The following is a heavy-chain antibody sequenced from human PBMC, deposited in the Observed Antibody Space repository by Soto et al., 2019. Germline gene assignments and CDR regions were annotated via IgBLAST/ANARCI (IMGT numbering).Heavy chain of an antibody. J-gene: IGHJ4*02. CDR2: INTASYI. V-gene: IGHV3-21*01. D-gene: IGHD2-15*01. CDR1: GFTFSTYS. Sequence: EVLLVESGGGLVQPGGSLRLSCAASGFTFSTYSMNWVRQAPWKGLEWVSSINTASYIYYADSVKGRFTISRDDAKNSLYLQMNSLRDEDTAVYYCAREGGYCNGGGCRYFDYWGQGTLVTVSS. CDR3: AREGGYCNGGGCRYFDY.